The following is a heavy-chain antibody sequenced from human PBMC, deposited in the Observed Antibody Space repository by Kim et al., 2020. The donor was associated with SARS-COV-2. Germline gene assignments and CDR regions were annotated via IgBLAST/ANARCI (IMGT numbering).Heavy chain of an antibody. Sequence: GDPTYHADSVKGRFTISRDNSKNTLYLQMNSLRAEDTAVYYCAKGFTPDYWGQGTLVTVSS. J-gene: IGHJ4*02. CDR2: GDPT. D-gene: IGHD3-3*01. V-gene: IGHV3-23*01. CDR3: AKGFTPDY.